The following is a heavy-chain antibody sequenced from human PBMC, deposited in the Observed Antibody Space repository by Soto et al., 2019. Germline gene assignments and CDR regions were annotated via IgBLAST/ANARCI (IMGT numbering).Heavy chain of an antibody. J-gene: IGHJ5*02. V-gene: IGHV1-69*04. CDR3: AREPGYCTNGVCSHVDP. CDR2: IIPILGIA. CDR1: GGTFSSYT. D-gene: IGHD2-8*01. Sequence: ASVKASCKASGGTFSSYTISWVRQAPGQGLEWMGRIIPILGIANYAQKFQGRVTITADKSTSTAYMELSSLRSEDTAVYYCAREPGYCTNGVCSHVDPWGQGTLVTVSS.